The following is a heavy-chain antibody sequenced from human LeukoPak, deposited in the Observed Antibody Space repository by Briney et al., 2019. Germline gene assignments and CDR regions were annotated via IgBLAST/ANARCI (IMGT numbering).Heavy chain of an antibody. J-gene: IGHJ4*02. CDR3: ARHKGRTGGHFDY. CDR2: IYYSGST. CDR1: GGSINSSGYY. Sequence: SETLSLTCTVSGGSINSSGYYWGWIRQPPGQGLEWIGIIYYSGSTYYNPSLKSRVTISVDTSKNQFSLKLSSVTAADTAVYFCARHKGRTGGHFDYWGQGTLVTVSS. V-gene: IGHV4-39*01.